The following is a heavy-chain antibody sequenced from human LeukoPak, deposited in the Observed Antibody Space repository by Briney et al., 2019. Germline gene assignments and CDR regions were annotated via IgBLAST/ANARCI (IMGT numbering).Heavy chain of an antibody. CDR3: ARDRGGSCYYYYHGMDV. V-gene: IGHV4-59*01. CDR2: IYYSGST. J-gene: IGHJ6*02. CDR1: GGSISSYY. Sequence: SETLSLTCTVSGGSISSYYWSWIRQPPGKGLEWIGYIYYSGSTNYNPSLKSRVTISVDTSKNQFSLKLSSVTAADTAVYYCARDRGGSCYYYYHGMDVWGQGTTVTVSS. D-gene: IGHD2-15*01.